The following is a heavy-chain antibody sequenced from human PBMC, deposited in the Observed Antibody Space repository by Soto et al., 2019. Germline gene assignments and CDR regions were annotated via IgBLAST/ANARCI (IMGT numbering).Heavy chain of an antibody. V-gene: IGHV1-2*04. CDR2: INPNTGGT. D-gene: IGHD3-10*01. J-gene: IGHJ6*02. Sequence: XSVNVSCQASVYTLTCYYMHWVRQGPGQGLEWMGWINPNTGGTNYAQKFQGWVTMTRDTSISTIYMELSRLKSDDTAVYYCAKDRGLGGMDVWGQGTTVTVSS. CDR3: AKDRGLGGMDV. CDR1: VYTLTCYY.